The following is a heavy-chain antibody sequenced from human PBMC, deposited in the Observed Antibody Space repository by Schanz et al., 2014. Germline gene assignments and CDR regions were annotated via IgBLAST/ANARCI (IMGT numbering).Heavy chain of an antibody. CDR2: ISYDGSNK. D-gene: IGHD4-17*01. CDR3: ARPRFDYGEVDY. Sequence: QVQLVESGGGVVQPGRSLRLSCAAYGFTLSSYAMHWVRQAPGKGLEWVAVISYDGSNKYYADSVRGRFTISRDRFQNTLYLRMSSLRAEDTAVYYCARPRFDYGEVDYWGQGTLVNGSS. J-gene: IGHJ4*02. CDR1: GFTLSSYA. V-gene: IGHV3-30*14.